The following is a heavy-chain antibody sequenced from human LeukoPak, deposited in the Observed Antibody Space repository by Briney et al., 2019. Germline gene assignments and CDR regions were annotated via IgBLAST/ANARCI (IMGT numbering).Heavy chain of an antibody. Sequence: SETLSLTCTVSGGSISSYYWSWIRQPPGKGPEWIGYIYYSGSTNYNPSLKSRVTISVDTSKNQFSLKLTSVTAADTAVYYCARGSSSWYLFDYWGQGTLVTVSS. CDR2: IYYSGST. J-gene: IGHJ4*02. CDR3: ARGSSSWYLFDY. CDR1: GGSISSYY. V-gene: IGHV4-59*01. D-gene: IGHD6-13*01.